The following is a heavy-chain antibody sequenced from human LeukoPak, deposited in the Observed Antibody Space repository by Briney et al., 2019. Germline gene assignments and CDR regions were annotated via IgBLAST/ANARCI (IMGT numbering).Heavy chain of an antibody. CDR2: IDPNSGGT. Sequence: GDSVKASCKASGYTFTGYYMHWVRQAPGQGLEWMGWIDPNSGGTNYAQKFQGRVTMTRDTSISTAYMELSRLRSDDTAVYYCARQGGSIVLVPAADNWFDPWAREPWSPSPQ. CDR1: GYTFTGYY. V-gene: IGHV1-2*02. CDR3: ARQGGSIVLVPAADNWFDP. J-gene: IGHJ5*02. D-gene: IGHD2-2*01.